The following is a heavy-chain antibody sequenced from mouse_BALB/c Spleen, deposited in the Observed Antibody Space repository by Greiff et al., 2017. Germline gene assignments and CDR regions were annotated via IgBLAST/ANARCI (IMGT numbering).Heavy chain of an antibody. CDR3: ARHGGNYHYAMDY. CDR1: GFSLTSYG. V-gene: IGHV2-6-2*01. D-gene: IGHD2-1*01. J-gene: IGHJ4*01. CDR2: IWSDGST. Sequence: QVQLQQSGPDLVAPSQSLSITCTVSGFSLTSYGVHWVRQPPGKGLEWLVVIWSDGSTTYNSALKSRLSISKDNSKSQVFLKMNSLQTDDTAMYYCARHGGNYHYAMDYWGQGTSVTVSS.